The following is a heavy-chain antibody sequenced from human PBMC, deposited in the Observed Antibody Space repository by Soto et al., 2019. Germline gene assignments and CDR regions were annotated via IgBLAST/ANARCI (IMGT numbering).Heavy chain of an antibody. D-gene: IGHD3-10*01. CDR3: TRGPRPISTGTGAY. CDR1: GFIFKMYW. V-gene: IGHV3-74*01. CDR2: IYNDGTYS. Sequence: GGSLILSCAASGFIFKMYWMHWVRQSPGKGLVWISRIYNDGTYSDYADSVRGRFTISRDNVNDTLYLQMNNLRAEDSGLYYCTRGPRPISTGTGAYWGQGTQVTVSS. J-gene: IGHJ4*02.